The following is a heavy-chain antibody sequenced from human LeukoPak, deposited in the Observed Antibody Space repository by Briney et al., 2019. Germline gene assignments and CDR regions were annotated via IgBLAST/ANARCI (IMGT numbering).Heavy chain of an antibody. CDR2: IIPILGIA. V-gene: IGHV1-69*04. D-gene: IGHD2-15*01. CDR3: ASCSGGSCHHPRVAFDI. J-gene: IGHJ3*02. CDR1: GGTFSSYA. Sequence: GASVKVSCKASGGTFSSYAISWVRQAPGQGLEWMGRIIPILGIANYAQKFQGRVTITADKSTSTAYMELSSLRSEDTAVYYCASCSGGSCHHPRVAFDIWGQGTMVTVSS.